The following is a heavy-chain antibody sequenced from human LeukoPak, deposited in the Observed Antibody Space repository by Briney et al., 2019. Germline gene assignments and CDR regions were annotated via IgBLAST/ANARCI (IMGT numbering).Heavy chain of an antibody. D-gene: IGHD3-10*01. CDR3: AAGDTLVRGVIIPFAP. J-gene: IGHJ5*02. V-gene: IGHV1-58*01. Sequence: SVKVSCKASGFTLINSAVQWVRQARGQRLEWVGWINVGSGQTRNAQKFQERVTITRDMSTSTAFLELSSLRSEDSAVYYCAAGDTLVRGVIIPFAPWGQGTLVTVSS. CDR1: GFTLINSA. CDR2: INVGSGQT.